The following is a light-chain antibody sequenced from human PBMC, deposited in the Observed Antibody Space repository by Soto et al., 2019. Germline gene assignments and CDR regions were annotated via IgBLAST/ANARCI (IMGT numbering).Light chain of an antibody. CDR1: QSVRRDY. CDR3: QQYGSSGT. J-gene: IGKJ1*01. V-gene: IGKV3-20*01. Sequence: EIVLTQSPGTLSLSPGERATLSCWASQSVRRDYLAWYQQKSGQAPRLLIYGASTRATGIPARFSGSGSGTDFTLTISRLEPEDFAVYYCQQYGSSGTFGQGTKVDIK. CDR2: GAS.